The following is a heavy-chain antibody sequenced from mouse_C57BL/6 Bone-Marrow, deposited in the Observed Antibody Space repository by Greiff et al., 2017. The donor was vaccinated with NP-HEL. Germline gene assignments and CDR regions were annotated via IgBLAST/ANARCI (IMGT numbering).Heavy chain of an antibody. J-gene: IGHJ3*01. CDR3: ARTSHSNLFAY. V-gene: IGHV5-9*04. CDR2: ISGGGGNT. D-gene: IGHD2-5*01. Sequence: EVKLVESGGGLVKPGGSLKLSCAASGFTFSSYTMSWVRQTPEKRLEWVATISGGGGNTYYADSVKGRFTITRDNAKNTLYLQMSSLRSEDTAVYYCARTSHSNLFAYWGQGTLVTVSA. CDR1: GFTFSSYT.